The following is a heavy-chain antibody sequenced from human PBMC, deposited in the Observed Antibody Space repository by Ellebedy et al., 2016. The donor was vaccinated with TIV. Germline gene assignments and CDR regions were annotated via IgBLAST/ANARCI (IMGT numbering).Heavy chain of an antibody. CDR2: ISSSGSTI. V-gene: IGHV3-11*01. CDR3: AREEVAAYFDH. CDR1: GFTFSDYY. J-gene: IGHJ4*02. Sequence: GESLKISXAASGFTFSDYYMSWIRQAPGKGLEWVSYISSSGSTIYYADSVKGRFTISRDNAKNSLYLQMNSLRAEDTAVYYCAREEVAAYFDHWGQGTLVTVSS. D-gene: IGHD2-15*01.